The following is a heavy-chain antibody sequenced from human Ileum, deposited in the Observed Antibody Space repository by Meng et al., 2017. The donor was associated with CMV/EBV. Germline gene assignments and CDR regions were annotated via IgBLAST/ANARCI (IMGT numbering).Heavy chain of an antibody. Sequence: ARRVQSGAEVKRPGASVRVSCKASGESFTGNYLHWVRQAPGQGLEWMGLINPIIGSTKYAQNFQGRVIMTRDTSTKTVYVELRTLRFEDTAIYYCATEVVRSGWVSGYGMDVWGQGTTVTVSS. D-gene: IGHD6-19*01. J-gene: IGHJ6*02. CDR2: INPIIGST. CDR1: GESFTGNY. CDR3: ATEVVRSGWVSGYGMDV. V-gene: IGHV1-46*01.